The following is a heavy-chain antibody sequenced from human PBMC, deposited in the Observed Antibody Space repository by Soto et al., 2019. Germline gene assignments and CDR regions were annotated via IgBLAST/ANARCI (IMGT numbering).Heavy chain of an antibody. CDR2: ISYDGSNQ. Sequence: LRLSCAASGFTFNIYGMHWVRQAPDKGLEWVALISYDGSNQYYADSVKGRFTISKDNSKNTLFLQMNSLRADDTAVYYCAKDQASGQGSFDSWGQGTLVTVSS. CDR3: AKDQASGQGSFDS. CDR1: GFTFNIYG. V-gene: IGHV3-30*18. J-gene: IGHJ4*02.